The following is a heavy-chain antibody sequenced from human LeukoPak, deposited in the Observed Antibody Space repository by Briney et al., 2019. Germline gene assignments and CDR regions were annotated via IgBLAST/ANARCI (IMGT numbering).Heavy chain of an antibody. CDR2: IIPIFGTA. CDR3: ARRGDYPNDAFDI. V-gene: IGHV1-69*13. D-gene: IGHD4-17*01. Sequence: ASVKVSCKASGGTFSSYAISWVRQAPGQGLEWMGGIIPIFGTANYAQKFQGRVTITADESTSTAYMELSSLRPEDTAVYYCARRGDYPNDAFDIWGQGTMVTVSS. CDR1: GGTFSSYA. J-gene: IGHJ3*02.